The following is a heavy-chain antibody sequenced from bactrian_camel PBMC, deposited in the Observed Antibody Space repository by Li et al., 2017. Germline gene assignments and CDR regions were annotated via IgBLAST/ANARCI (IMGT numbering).Heavy chain of an antibody. CDR1: GFTFSNYD. V-gene: IGHV3S28*01. J-gene: IGHJ4*01. CDR2: IYTRGSGP. Sequence: QLVESGGGLVQPGGSLRLSCAVSGFTFSNYDMSWVRQASGKRREGVARIYTRGSGPYYADSVKGRFTISRDSAKNTLYLQMNSLKPGDTAVYYCASGISLPCRLGAADYNSWGQGTQVTVS. CDR3: ASGISLPCRLGAADYNS. D-gene: IGHD2*01.